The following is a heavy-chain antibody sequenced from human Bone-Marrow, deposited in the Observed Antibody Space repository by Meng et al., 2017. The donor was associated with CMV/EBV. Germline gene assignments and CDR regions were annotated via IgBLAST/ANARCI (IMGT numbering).Heavy chain of an antibody. Sequence: QVQLQQGGAGLLKPSGTLSLTCTVSGGSISSGDYYWSWIRQPPGKGLEWIGYIYYSGSTYYNPSLKSRVTISVDTSKNQFSLKLSSVTAADTAVYYCARVLSGYFDYWGQGTLVTASS. D-gene: IGHD2-15*01. CDR2: IYYSGST. J-gene: IGHJ4*02. CDR1: GGSISSGDYY. V-gene: IGHV4-30-4*08. CDR3: ARVLSGYFDY.